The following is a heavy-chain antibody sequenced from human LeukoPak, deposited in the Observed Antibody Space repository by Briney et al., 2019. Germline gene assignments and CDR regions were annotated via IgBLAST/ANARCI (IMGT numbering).Heavy chain of an antibody. CDR3: ATVRYCSSTSCLYNWFDP. Sequence: GASVKVSCKVSGYTLTELSMHWVRQAPGKGLEWMGGFDPEDGETIYAQKFQGRVTMTEDTSTDTAYMELSSLRSEDTAVYYCATVRYCSSTSCLYNWFDPWGQGTLVTVSS. V-gene: IGHV1-24*01. D-gene: IGHD2-2*01. CDR2: FDPEDGET. J-gene: IGHJ5*02. CDR1: GYTLTELS.